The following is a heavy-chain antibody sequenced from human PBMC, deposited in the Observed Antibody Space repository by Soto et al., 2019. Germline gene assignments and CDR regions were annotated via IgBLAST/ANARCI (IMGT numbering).Heavy chain of an antibody. V-gene: IGHV3-23*01. CDR2: ISGSGGST. D-gene: IGHD2-15*01. Sequence: GGSLRLSCAASGFTFSSYAMSWVRQAPGKGLEWVSAISGSGGSTYYADSVKGRFTISRDNSKNTRYLQMNSLRAEDTAVYYCAKFRIVVVVAARGFDYWGQGTLVTVSS. J-gene: IGHJ4*02. CDR3: AKFRIVVVVAARGFDY. CDR1: GFTFSSYA.